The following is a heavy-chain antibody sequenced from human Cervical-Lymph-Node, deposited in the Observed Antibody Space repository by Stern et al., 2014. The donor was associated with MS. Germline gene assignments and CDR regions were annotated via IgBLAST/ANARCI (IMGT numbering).Heavy chain of an antibody. D-gene: IGHD2-15*01. CDR1: GYTFTSYG. CDR2: ISAYNGNT. J-gene: IGHJ3*02. CDR3: ARGLLGSENAFDI. Sequence: VLLVESEAEVKKPGASGKVSCKASGYTFTSYGISRVRQAPGQVLEVMGWISAYNGNTNYAQNLQGRVTMTTDTSTSTAYMELRSLRSDDTAVYYCARGLLGSENAFDIWGQGTMVTVSS. V-gene: IGHV1-18*01.